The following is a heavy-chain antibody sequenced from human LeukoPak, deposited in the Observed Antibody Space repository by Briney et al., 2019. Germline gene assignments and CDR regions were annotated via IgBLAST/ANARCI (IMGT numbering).Heavy chain of an antibody. CDR2: IIPTPSVP. V-gene: IGHV1-69*10. J-gene: IGHJ4*02. CDR3: ARGRRIIVGVTNAGDFFDD. CDR1: GGTFSTFA. Sequence: SVKVSCKASGGTFSTFAIGWVRQAPGQGFEWMGRIIPTPSVPNYAQKFRDRLTISADASARTAYLELSSLTSDDTAVYYCARGRRIIVGVTNAGDFFDDWGQGSLVTVSS. D-gene: IGHD1-26*01.